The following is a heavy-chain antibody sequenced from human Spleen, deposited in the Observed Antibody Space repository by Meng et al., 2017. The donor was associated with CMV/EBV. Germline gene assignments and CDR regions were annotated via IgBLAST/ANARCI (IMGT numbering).Heavy chain of an antibody. D-gene: IGHD6-19*01. V-gene: IGHV4-39*07. J-gene: IGHJ5*02. Sequence: ISSSSSYWGWFRQPPGRGLEWIGYIYYSGSTYYNPSLKSRVTISVDTSKNQFSLKVTSVTAADTAVYYCARGFQVRRGIAVPNWFDPWGQGTLVTVSS. CDR1: ISSSSSY. CDR2: IYYSGST. CDR3: ARGFQVRRGIAVPNWFDP.